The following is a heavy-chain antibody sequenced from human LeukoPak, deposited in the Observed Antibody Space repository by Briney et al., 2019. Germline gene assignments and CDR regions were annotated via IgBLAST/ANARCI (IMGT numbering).Heavy chain of an antibody. V-gene: IGHV1-2*02. Sequence: GASVKVSCKASGYTFTGYYMHWVRQAPGQGLEWMGWINPNSGGTNYAQKFQGRVTMTRDTSISTAYMELGRLRSDDTAVYYCARRIEDSGSYQFDYWGQGTLVTVSS. CDR2: INPNSGGT. D-gene: IGHD1-26*01. CDR1: GYTFTGYY. CDR3: ARRIEDSGSYQFDY. J-gene: IGHJ4*02.